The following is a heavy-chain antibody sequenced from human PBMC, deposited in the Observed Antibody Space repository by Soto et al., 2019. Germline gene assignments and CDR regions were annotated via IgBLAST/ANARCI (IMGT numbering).Heavy chain of an antibody. CDR3: ASGAEYSSSWYMWFDP. V-gene: IGHV4-31*03. J-gene: IGHJ5*02. D-gene: IGHD6-13*01. CDR1: GGSISSGGYY. CDR2: IYCSGST. Sequence: PSETLSLTCTVSGGSISSGGYYWSWIRQHPGKGLEWIGYIYCSGSTYYNPSLKSRVTISVDTSKNQFSLKLSSVTAADTAVYYCASGAEYSSSWYMWFDPWGQGTLATVSS.